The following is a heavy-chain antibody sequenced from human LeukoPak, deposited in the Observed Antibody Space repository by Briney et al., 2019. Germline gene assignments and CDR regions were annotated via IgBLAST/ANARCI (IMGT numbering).Heavy chain of an antibody. D-gene: IGHD3-10*01. V-gene: IGHV1-46*01. CDR1: GYSFTNHA. J-gene: IGHJ4*02. Sequence: WASVKVSCKASGYSFTNHAVHWVRQAPGQGLEWMGVINPSDGSTSYAQKFQGRVTMTRDTSTTTVYLELSSLRSEDTAVYYCARDSYYYGPDYWGQGTLVTVSS. CDR2: INPSDGST. CDR3: ARDSYYYGPDY.